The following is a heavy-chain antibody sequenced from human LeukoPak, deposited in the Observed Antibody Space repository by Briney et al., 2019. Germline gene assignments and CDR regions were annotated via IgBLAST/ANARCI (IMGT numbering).Heavy chain of an antibody. V-gene: IGHV1-69*04. D-gene: IGHD2-15*01. CDR3: ARGGVVVAAKRGGWFDP. CDR1: GGTFSSYA. J-gene: IGHJ5*02. CDR2: IIPILGIA. Sequence: ASVKVSCKASGGTFSSYAISWVRQAPGQGLEWMGRIIPILGIANYAQKFQGRVTITADKSTSTAYMELSSLRSEDTAVYYCARGGVVVAAKRGGWFDPWGQGTLVTVSS.